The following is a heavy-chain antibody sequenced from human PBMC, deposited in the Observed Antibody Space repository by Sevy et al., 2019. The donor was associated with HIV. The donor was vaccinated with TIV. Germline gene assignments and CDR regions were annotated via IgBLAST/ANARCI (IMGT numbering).Heavy chain of an antibody. J-gene: IGHJ3*02. V-gene: IGHV4-34*01. CDR2: INHSGST. CDR3: ARHCSGTSWSHAFDI. CDR1: GGSFSGYY. Sequence: SETLSLTCAVYGGSFSGYYWSWIRQPPGKGLEWIGEINHSGSTNYNPSLKSRITTSVDTSKNQFSLKLSSVTAADTAVYYWARHCSGTSWSHAFDIWGQGTMVTVSS. D-gene: IGHD2-2*01.